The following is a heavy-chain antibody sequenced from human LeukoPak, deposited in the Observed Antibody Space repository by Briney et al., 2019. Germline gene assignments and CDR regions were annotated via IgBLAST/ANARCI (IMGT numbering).Heavy chain of an antibody. J-gene: IGHJ3*01. CDR2: ISALNGNT. V-gene: IGHV1-18*01. Sequence: ASVKVSCKSSGYSFTSYGITWVRQAPGQGLEWMGWISALNGNTDYAQKPQGRVTVTTDTSTNTAYMELRGLRSDDTAVYYCTRGVRALDRKSGSYDAFDVWGQGTMVTVSS. D-gene: IGHD1-26*01. CDR1: GYSFTSYG. CDR3: TRGVRALDRKSGSYDAFDV.